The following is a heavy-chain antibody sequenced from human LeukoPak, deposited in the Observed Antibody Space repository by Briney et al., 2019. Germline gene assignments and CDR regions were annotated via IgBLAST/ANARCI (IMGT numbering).Heavy chain of an antibody. Sequence: ASMKDSCKASGYTFTDYYMDWVRQAPGQGLEWMGWSNPNNGCTNYAQKYQGRVTMTRDTSISTAYMELSMLRSDDTAVYYCARARGGSYHDAFDIWGQGTMVTVSS. CDR3: ARARGGSYHDAFDI. J-gene: IGHJ3*02. V-gene: IGHV1-2*02. D-gene: IGHD3-16*01. CDR1: GYTFTDYY. CDR2: SNPNNGCT.